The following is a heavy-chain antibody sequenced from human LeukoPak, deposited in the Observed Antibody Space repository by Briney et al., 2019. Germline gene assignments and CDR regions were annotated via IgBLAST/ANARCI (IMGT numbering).Heavy chain of an antibody. D-gene: IGHD6-19*01. CDR2: ISSSGSTI. CDR1: GFTFSDYY. CDR3: ARDLEAVAGYFDY. Sequence: GGSLRLSCAASGFTFSDYYMSWIRQAPGKGLEWVSYISSSGSTIYYADSVKGRFTISRDNAKNSLYLQMSSLRAEDTAVYYCARDLEAVAGYFDYWGQGTLVTVSS. V-gene: IGHV3-11*01. J-gene: IGHJ4*02.